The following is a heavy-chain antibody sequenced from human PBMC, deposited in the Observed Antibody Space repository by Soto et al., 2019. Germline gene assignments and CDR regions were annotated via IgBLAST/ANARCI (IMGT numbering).Heavy chain of an antibody. J-gene: IGHJ6*02. D-gene: IGHD4-4*01. V-gene: IGHV4-31*03. CDR2: IYYSGST. CDR1: GGSISSGGYY. Sequence: PSETLSLTCTVSGGSISSGGYYWSWIRQHPGKGLEWIGYIYYSGSTYYNPSLKSRVTISVDTSKNQFSLKLSSVTAAGTAVYYCARVLQRNGWGGDYYYGMDVWGQGTTVTVSS. CDR3: ARVLQRNGWGGDYYYGMDV.